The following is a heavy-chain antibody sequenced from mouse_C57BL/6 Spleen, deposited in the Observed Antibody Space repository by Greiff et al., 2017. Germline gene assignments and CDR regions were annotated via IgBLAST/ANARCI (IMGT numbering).Heavy chain of an antibody. J-gene: IGHJ4*01. CDR3: ARDYYGKDAMDY. Sequence: VQLKESGAELVRPGSSVKLSCKTSGYTFTSYGINWVKQRPGQGLEWIGYIYIGNGYTEYNEKFKGKATVTSDTATSTAYMQRSSLTSEDSAIYFCARDYYGKDAMDYWGQGTSVTVSS. V-gene: IGHV1-58*01. CDR2: IYIGNGYT. CDR1: GYTFTSYG. D-gene: IGHD1-1*01.